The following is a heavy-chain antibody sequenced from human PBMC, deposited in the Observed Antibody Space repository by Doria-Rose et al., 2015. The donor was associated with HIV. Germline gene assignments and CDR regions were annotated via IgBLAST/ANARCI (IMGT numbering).Heavy chain of an antibody. Sequence: LRPSCAAPGFSFSSYGMHWVRQAPGKGLEWVAIIWFDGSNEHYADSVKGRFTISRDNSKNTLYLQMNSLRAEDTAVYYCARAWGYCSSSTCYYYGMDVWGQGTTVTVS. J-gene: IGHJ6*02. D-gene: IGHD2-2*01. CDR2: IWFDGSNE. V-gene: IGHV3-33*01. CDR1: GFSFSSYG. CDR3: ARAWGYCSSSTCYYYGMDV.